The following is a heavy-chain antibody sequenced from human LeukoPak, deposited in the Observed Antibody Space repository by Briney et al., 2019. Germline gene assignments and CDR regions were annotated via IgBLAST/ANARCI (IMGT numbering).Heavy chain of an antibody. CDR3: ARARAHSRWFDP. Sequence: ASVKVSCKASGYTFTGYYMHWVRQAPGQGLEWMGWINPNSGGTNYAQKFQGRVTMTRDTSISTAYMELSRLRSDDTAVYYCARARAHSRWFDPWGQGTLVTVSS. CDR2: INPNSGGT. CDR1: GYTFTGYY. V-gene: IGHV1-2*02. J-gene: IGHJ5*02.